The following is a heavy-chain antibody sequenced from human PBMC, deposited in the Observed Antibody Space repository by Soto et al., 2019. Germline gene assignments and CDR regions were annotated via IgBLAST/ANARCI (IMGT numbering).Heavy chain of an antibody. CDR2: ISSSSSYI. V-gene: IGHV3-21*01. CDR3: ARDPTGRYYYDSSGYSERLIDY. D-gene: IGHD3-22*01. CDR1: GFTFSSYS. Sequence: GGSLRLSCAASGFTFSSYSMNWVRQAPGKGLEWVSSISSSSSYIYYADSVKGRFTISRDNAKNSLYLQMNSLRAEDTAVYYCARDPTGRYYYDSSGYSERLIDYWGQGTLVTVSS. J-gene: IGHJ4*02.